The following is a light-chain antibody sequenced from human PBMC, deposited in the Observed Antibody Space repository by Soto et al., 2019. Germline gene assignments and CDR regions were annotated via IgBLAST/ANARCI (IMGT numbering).Light chain of an antibody. CDR2: TNT. J-gene: IGLJ1*01. CDR3: QSYDSSLRGV. Sequence: QSVLTQPPSVSGAPGQRVTISCTGSSSNIGAGYDVHWYQQLPGTAPQLLIYTNTNRPSGVPDRFSASKSGTSASLAITGLQAEDEADYYCQSYDSSLRGVFGTGTKVTVL. CDR1: SSNIGAGYD. V-gene: IGLV1-40*01.